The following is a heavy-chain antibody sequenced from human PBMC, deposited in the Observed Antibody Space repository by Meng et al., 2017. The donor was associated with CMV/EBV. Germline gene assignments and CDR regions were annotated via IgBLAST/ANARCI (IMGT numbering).Heavy chain of an antibody. CDR3: ARSLVVVPAVQTYYYYYGMDV. Sequence: SETLSLTCTVSGGSISSYYWSWIRKPPGKGLEWIGYIYYSGSTNYNPSLKSRVTISVDTSKNQFSLKLSSVTAADTAVYYCARSLVVVPAVQTYYYYYGMDVWGQGTTVTVSS. V-gene: IGHV4-59*01. CDR1: GGSISSYY. CDR2: IYYSGST. D-gene: IGHD2-2*01. J-gene: IGHJ6*02.